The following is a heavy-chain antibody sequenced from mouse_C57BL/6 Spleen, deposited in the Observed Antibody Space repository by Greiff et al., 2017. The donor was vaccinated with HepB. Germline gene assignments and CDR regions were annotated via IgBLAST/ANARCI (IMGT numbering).Heavy chain of an antibody. Sequence: VHVKQSGPELVKPGASVKMSCKASGYTFTDYNMHWVKQSHGKSLEWIGYINPNNGGTSYNQKFKGKATLTVNKSSSTAYMELRSLTSEDSAVYYCAKDFYDGYPYYFDYWGQGTTLTVSS. V-gene: IGHV1-22*01. CDR2: INPNNGGT. D-gene: IGHD2-3*01. J-gene: IGHJ2*01. CDR1: GYTFTDYN. CDR3: AKDFYDGYPYYFDY.